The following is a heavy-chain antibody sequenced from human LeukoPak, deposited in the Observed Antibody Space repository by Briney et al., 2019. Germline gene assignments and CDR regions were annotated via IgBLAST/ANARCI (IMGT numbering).Heavy chain of an antibody. CDR1: GYSFTSYW. D-gene: IGHD6-13*01. CDR2: IYPGDSDT. V-gene: IGHV5-51*01. Sequence: GESLKISCQGSGYSFTSYWIGWVRQMPGKGLEWMGIIYPGDSDTRYSPPLQGQVTISADKSISTAYLQWSSLKASDTAMYYCARSSSWYSDWFDPWGQGTLVTVSS. J-gene: IGHJ5*02. CDR3: ARSSSWYSDWFDP.